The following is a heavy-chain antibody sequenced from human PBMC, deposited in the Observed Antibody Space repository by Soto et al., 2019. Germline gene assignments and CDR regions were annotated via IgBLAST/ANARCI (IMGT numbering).Heavy chain of an antibody. V-gene: IGHV4-31*03. CDR1: GCSISSGGYY. D-gene: IGHD4-4*01. CDR2: IYYSGST. CDR3: ARDATYRSGTHN. Sequence: SDTLSLTFTVSGCSISSGGYYWSWILQHPGKGLEWIGYIYYSGSTYYNPSLKSRVTISVDTSKNQFSLKLSSVTAADTAVYYCARDATYRSGTHNWGQGTLDTVSS. J-gene: IGHJ4*02.